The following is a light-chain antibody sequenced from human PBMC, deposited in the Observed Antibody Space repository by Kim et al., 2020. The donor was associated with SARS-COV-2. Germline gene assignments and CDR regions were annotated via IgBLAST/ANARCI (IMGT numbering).Light chain of an antibody. V-gene: IGKV1-39*01. CDR2: AVS. CDR3: QQTYSTPLT. J-gene: IGKJ4*01. CDR1: QSTLTS. Sequence: AYGGDRVTLTCRARQSTLTSLNWYQRKPGKAPKHLIYAVSNLQSGVPSRVSGSGSGTDFTLTISSLQPEDFATYYCQQTYSTPLTFGGGTKVDIK.